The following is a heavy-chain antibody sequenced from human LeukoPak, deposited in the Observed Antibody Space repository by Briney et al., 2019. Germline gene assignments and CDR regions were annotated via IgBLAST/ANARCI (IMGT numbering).Heavy chain of an antibody. J-gene: IGHJ4*02. CDR1: GGSFSPYY. CDR3: ARGGFYCGGDCYVDY. Sequence: SETLSLTCAVYGGSFSPYYWSWIRQPPGKGLEWIGEINHSGSTNYNPSLKSRVTISVDTSKNQFSLRLSPVTAADTAVYYCARGGFYCGGDCYVDYWGQGTLVTVSS. V-gene: IGHV4-34*01. D-gene: IGHD2-21*02. CDR2: INHSGST.